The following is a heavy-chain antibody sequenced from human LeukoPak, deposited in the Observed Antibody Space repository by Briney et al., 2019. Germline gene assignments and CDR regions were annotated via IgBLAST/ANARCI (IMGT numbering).Heavy chain of an antibody. Sequence: PGRSLRLSCAASGFTFSSYGMHWVRQAPGKGLEWVAVISYDGSNKYYADSVKGRFTISRDNSKNTLYLQMNSLRAEDTAVYYCANYGSGSFLLDYWGQGTLVTVSS. CDR2: ISYDGSNK. CDR1: GFTFSSYG. J-gene: IGHJ4*02. D-gene: IGHD3-10*01. CDR3: ANYGSGSFLLDY. V-gene: IGHV3-30*18.